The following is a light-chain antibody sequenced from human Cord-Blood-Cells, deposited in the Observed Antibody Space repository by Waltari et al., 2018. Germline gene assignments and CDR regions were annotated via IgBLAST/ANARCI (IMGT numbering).Light chain of an antibody. CDR2: GAS. CDR3: QQYNNWPSYT. V-gene: IGKV3-15*01. CDR1: QSVSSH. Sequence: EIVMTQSPDTLTASPGERATLSCRASQSVSSHLAWYQQKPVQAPRILFYGASTRATGIPARFSGSGSRTEFTLTISSLQSEDFAVYDCQQYNNWPSYTFGQGTKLEIK. J-gene: IGKJ2*01.